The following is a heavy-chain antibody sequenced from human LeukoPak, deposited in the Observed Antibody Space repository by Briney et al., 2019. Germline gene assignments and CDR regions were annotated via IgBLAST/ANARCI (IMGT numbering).Heavy chain of an antibody. CDR3: ARGTYRGDAFDI. CDR2: ISSSSGTI. CDR1: GFTFSSYS. J-gene: IGHJ3*02. D-gene: IGHD5-18*01. Sequence: GGSLRLSCAASGFTFSSYSMNWVRQAPGKGLEWVSYISSSSGTIYYADSVKGRFTISRDNAKNSLYLQMNSLRAEDTAVYYCARGTYRGDAFDIWGQGTMVTVSS. V-gene: IGHV3-48*01.